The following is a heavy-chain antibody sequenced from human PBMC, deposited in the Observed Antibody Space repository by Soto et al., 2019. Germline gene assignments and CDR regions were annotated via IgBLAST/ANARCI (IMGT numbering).Heavy chain of an antibody. V-gene: IGHV2-5*02. J-gene: IGHJ4*02. D-gene: IGHD3-16*01. Sequence: QITLEVSGPTLVKPTQTLTLTCSCSGFSLTASGVAVGWIRQPPGKALEWLALIYGDDDRRYRSSLKNRLTITRDIPKNQVVLTMSDMDPVDTATYYCAHSVPVAGEMDYFDYWGQGTLSPSPQ. CDR2: IYGDDDR. CDR1: GFSLTASGVA. CDR3: AHSVPVAGEMDYFDY.